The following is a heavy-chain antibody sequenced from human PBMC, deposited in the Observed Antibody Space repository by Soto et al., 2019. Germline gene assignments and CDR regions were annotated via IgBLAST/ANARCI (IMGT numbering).Heavy chain of an antibody. CDR2: MNPNSGNT. V-gene: IGHV1-8*01. CDR3: ARGLLDIVLGTAFYGMDV. CDR1: GYTFTSYD. D-gene: IGHD2-2*03. J-gene: IGHJ6*02. Sequence: QVQLVQSGAEVKKPGASVKVSFKAYGYTFTSYDINWVRQATGQGLEWMGWMNPNSGNTGYAQKFQGRVTMTRNTSISTAYMELSRLRSEDTAVYYCARGLLDIVLGTAFYGMDVWGQGTTVTVSS.